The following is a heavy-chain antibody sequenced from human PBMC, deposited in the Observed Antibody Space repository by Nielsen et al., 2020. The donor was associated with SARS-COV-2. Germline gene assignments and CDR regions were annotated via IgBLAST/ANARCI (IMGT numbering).Heavy chain of an antibody. V-gene: IGHV3-74*01. J-gene: IGHJ4*02. CDR2: ILSDGSTI. CDR3: ARARDVDYFDS. Sequence: GESLKISCAASGFTFSSYWMHWVRQAPGKGLVWVSHILSDGSTINYADSVRGRFTISRDKAKNTLYLQMNSLRAEDTAVYYCARARDVDYFDSWGQGTLVTVSS. CDR1: GFTFSSYW.